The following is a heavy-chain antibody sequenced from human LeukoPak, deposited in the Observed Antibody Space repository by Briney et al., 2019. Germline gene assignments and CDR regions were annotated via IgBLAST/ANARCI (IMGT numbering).Heavy chain of an antibody. CDR2: IYTSGST. CDR3: ARHISYYDFWSAPYRDV. Sequence: SETLSLTCTVSGGSISSYYWSWIRQPPGKGLEWIGYIYTSGSTNYNPSLKSRVTISVDTSKNQFSLKLSSVTAADTAVYYCARHISYYDFWSAPYRDVWGKGTTVTVS. D-gene: IGHD3-3*01. CDR1: GGSISSYY. V-gene: IGHV4-4*09. J-gene: IGHJ6*03.